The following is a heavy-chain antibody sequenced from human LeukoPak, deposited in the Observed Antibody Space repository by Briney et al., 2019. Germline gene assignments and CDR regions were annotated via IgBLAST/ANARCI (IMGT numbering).Heavy chain of an antibody. CDR2: VHLSGAS. CDR3: TRESGAFSPFGF. J-gene: IGHJ4*02. D-gene: IGHD1-26*01. Sequence: SETLSLTCAVSGGSILTTNWWSWVRQPPGKGLEWIGEVHLSGASHYNPSLKSRVNMSIDKSKNQLSLELTSVTAADTAIYYCTRESGAFSPFGFWGQGTLVTVSS. V-gene: IGHV4-4*02. CDR1: GGSILTTNW.